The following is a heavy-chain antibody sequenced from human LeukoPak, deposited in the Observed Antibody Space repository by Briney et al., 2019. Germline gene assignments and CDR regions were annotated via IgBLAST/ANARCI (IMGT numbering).Heavy chain of an antibody. CDR2: ISISGDDT. Sequence: GGSLRLSCAAAGFTFNTYAMSWVRQAPGKGLEWVSAISISGDDTHYADSVKGRFTISRDNSKNTLYLQMNSLRAEDTALYYRATDDYGDWPPLFDNWGQGTLVTVSS. CDR3: ATDDYGDWPPLFDN. CDR1: GFTFNTYA. V-gene: IGHV3-23*01. J-gene: IGHJ4*02. D-gene: IGHD4-17*01.